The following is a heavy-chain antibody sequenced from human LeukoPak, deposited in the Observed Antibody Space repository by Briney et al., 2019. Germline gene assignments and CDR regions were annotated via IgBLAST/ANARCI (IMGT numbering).Heavy chain of an antibody. CDR1: GFSFSGYF. V-gene: IGHV3-11*04. D-gene: IGHD5-24*01. CDR3: ARETRWDFDY. CDR2: ISSDGNSK. Sequence: GGSLRLSCAASGFSFSGYFMTWVRQAPGKGLEWIAFISSDGNSKYYADSVRGRFTISRDNAKNSLYLQMNSLRAEDTAVYYCARETRWDFDYWGQGALVSVSS. J-gene: IGHJ4*02.